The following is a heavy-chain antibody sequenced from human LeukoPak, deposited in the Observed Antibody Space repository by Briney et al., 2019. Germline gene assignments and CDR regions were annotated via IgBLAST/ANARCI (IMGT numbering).Heavy chain of an antibody. CDR1: GFTLNSFE. Sequence: QPGGSLRLSCLASGFTLNSFEMNWVRLTPGKGLEWIAYMSGTRAIIKYADSVRGRFTISRDNSKNTLYLQMNSLRAEDTAVYYCAKALLRHHFGYWGQGTLVTVSS. CDR2: MSGTRAII. V-gene: IGHV3-48*03. J-gene: IGHJ4*02. D-gene: IGHD2-15*01. CDR3: AKALLRHHFGY.